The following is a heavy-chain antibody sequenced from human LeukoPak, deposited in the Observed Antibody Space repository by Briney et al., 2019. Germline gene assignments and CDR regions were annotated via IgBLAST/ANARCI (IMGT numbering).Heavy chain of an antibody. V-gene: IGHV7-4-1*02. CDR1: GYTFTSYA. CDR2: INTNTGNP. CDR3: ARVTAVEDRWDNYYYYYMDV. D-gene: IGHD1-26*01. Sequence: ASVKVSCKASGYTFTSYAMNWVRQAPGQGLEWMGWINTNTGNPTYAQGFTGRFAFSLDTSVSTAYLQISSLKAEDTTVYYCARVTAVEDRWDNYYYYYMDVWGKGTTVTVSS. J-gene: IGHJ6*03.